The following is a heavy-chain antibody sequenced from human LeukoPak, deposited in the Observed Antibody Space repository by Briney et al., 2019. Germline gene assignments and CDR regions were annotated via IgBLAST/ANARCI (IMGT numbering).Heavy chain of an antibody. Sequence: ASVKVSCKASGYTFTGYYMYWVRQAPGQGLEWMGWINPNSGGTNYAQKFQGRVTMTRDTSISTAYMELSRLRSDGTAVYYCARDLPYSYGDDFDYWGQGTLVTVSS. D-gene: IGHD5-18*01. J-gene: IGHJ4*02. CDR1: GYTFTGYY. CDR2: INPNSGGT. CDR3: ARDLPYSYGDDFDY. V-gene: IGHV1-2*02.